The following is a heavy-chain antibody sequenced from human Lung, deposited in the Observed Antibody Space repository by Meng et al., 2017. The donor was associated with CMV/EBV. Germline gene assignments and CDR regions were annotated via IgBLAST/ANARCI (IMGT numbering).Heavy chain of an antibody. D-gene: IGHD4-23*01. CDR2: INPHNGAT. J-gene: IGHJ2*01. CDR1: GYTFTAYN. Sequence: QAPLVQSGAEVKNPGASLEVSCKASGYTFTAYNMHWVRQGPGRGLEWMGRINPHNGATGYLQNSQGRVTVTRDTTISTTYVEFSSLRSDDTAMYYFATGGNAPHWFFDFWGGGSLVTVSS. V-gene: IGHV1-2*06. CDR3: ATGGNAPHWFFDF.